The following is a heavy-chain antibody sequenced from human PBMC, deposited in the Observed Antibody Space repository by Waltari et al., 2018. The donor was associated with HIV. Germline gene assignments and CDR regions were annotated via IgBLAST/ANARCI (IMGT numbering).Heavy chain of an antibody. V-gene: IGHV7-4-1*02. J-gene: IGHJ5*02. CDR1: GDTFTSFA. CDR3: ASGYKWNDIGWFDP. D-gene: IGHD1-1*01. Sequence: QVQLVQSGSELKKPGASVKVSCKASGDTFTSFAINWVRQAPGQGLEWMGWINTNTGNPTYAPGFTGRFVFSLDTSVSTAYLQISSLKAEDTAVYYCASGYKWNDIGWFDPWGQGTLVTVSS. CDR2: INTNTGNP.